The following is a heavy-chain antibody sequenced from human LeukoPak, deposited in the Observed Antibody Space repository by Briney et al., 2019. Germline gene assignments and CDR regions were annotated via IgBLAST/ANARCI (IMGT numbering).Heavy chain of an antibody. CDR2: IYYSGNT. D-gene: IGHD3-22*01. V-gene: IGHV4-59*01. Sequence: SETLSLTCTVSGGSISSYYWSWIRQPPGKGLEWIGYIYYSGNTNYNVSLKSRVTMSVDTSKNQFSLKLSSVTAADTAVYYCARLKYYYDSSGYRAEYFQHWGQGTLVTVSS. J-gene: IGHJ1*01. CDR3: ARLKYYYDSSGYRAEYFQH. CDR1: GGSISSYY.